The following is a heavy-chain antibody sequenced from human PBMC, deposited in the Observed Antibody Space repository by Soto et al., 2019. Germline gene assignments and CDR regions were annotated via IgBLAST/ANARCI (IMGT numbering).Heavy chain of an antibody. CDR1: GYTFTSYG. Sequence: QVQLVQSGAEVKKPGASVKVSCKASGYTFTSYGISWVRQAPGQGLEGMGWISAYNGNTNYAQKLQGRGTMTTDTSTSTAYMELRSLRSDDTAVYYCAREVVAATPSDWFDPWGQGTLVTVSS. CDR3: AREVVAATPSDWFDP. CDR2: ISAYNGNT. D-gene: IGHD2-15*01. J-gene: IGHJ5*02. V-gene: IGHV1-18*01.